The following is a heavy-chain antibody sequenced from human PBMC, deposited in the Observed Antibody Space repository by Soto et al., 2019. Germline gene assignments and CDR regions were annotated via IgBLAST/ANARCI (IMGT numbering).Heavy chain of an antibody. CDR1: GFSLSNARMG. CDR2: IFSNDEK. D-gene: IGHD2-2*01. Sequence: QVTLKESGPVLVKPTETLTLTCTVSGFSLSNARMGVSWLRQPPGKALEWLAHIFSNDEKSYSTSLKSRLTISKETSKSQVVLTMTNIDPVDTATYYCARIQGYCLSTSCYAGDHWGQGTLVNVSS. J-gene: IGHJ4*02. V-gene: IGHV2-26*01. CDR3: ARIQGYCLSTSCYAGDH.